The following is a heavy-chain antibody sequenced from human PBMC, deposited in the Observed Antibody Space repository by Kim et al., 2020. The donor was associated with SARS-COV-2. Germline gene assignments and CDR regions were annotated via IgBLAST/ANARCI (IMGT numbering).Heavy chain of an antibody. Sequence: SETLSLTCTVSGGSISSYYWSWIRQPPGKGLEWIGYIYYSGSTNYNPSLKSRVTISVDTSKNQFSLKLSSVTAADTAVYYCAGSSGWSDVIDYLGQGTLVTVSS. CDR2: IYYSGST. J-gene: IGHJ4*02. D-gene: IGHD6-19*01. CDR1: GGSISSYY. V-gene: IGHV4-59*01. CDR3: AGSSGWSDVIDY.